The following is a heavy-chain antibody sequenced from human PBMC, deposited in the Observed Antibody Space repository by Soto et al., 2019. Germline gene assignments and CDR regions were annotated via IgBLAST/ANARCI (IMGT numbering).Heavy chain of an antibody. J-gene: IGHJ6*02. CDR2: IYYSGTT. CDR3: ARASPVVTDV. Sequence: PSETLSLTSTVSGDSISSSNYYWGWIRQPPGKGLEWIANIYYSGTTYCNPSLKGRVAISVDTSKNHFSLKLSSVTAADTAVYYCARASPVVTDVWGQGTTVTVSS. CDR1: GDSISSSNYY. V-gene: IGHV4-39*02. D-gene: IGHD5-18*01.